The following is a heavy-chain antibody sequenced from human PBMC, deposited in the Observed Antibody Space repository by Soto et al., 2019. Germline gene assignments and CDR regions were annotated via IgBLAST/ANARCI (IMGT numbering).Heavy chain of an antibody. D-gene: IGHD5-12*01. CDR3: ARDYYRFNSGYGFSMDV. J-gene: IGHJ6*02. CDR1: GFTLSSYA. Sequence: QAQLVESGGGVVQPGRSLRLSCAASGFTLSSYAMHWVRQAPGKGLEWVAVISYDGSNKYYADSVKGRFTISRDNSKNTLYLQMNSLRAEDTAVYYCARDYYRFNSGYGFSMDVWGQGTTVTVSS. V-gene: IGHV3-30-3*01. CDR2: ISYDGSNK.